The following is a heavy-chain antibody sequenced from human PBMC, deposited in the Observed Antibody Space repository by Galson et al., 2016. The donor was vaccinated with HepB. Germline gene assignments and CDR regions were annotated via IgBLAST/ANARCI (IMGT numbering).Heavy chain of an antibody. J-gene: IGHJ6*02. D-gene: IGHD5-12*01. V-gene: IGHV1-46*01. CDR1: GYTFTTYY. CDR2: ITPSVGST. Sequence: SVKVSCKASGYTFTTYYIHWVRQAPGQGLEWMGIITPSVGSTTYAQKFQGRVTMTRDTSTSTVNMELSSLRSEDTAVYYCVKLGGYDPYYFYYVMDVWGQRTPVTVSS. CDR3: VKLGGYDPYYFYYVMDV.